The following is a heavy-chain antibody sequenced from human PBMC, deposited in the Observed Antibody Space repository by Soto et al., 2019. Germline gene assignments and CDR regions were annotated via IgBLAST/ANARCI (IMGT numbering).Heavy chain of an antibody. V-gene: IGHV1-2*02. CDR3: AILYSSGGRYGMDV. Sequence: ASVKVSCKASGYSFTGYYLNWVRQAPGQGLEWLGWSNPYSGGTNYAKRFQGRVTMTRDTSISTAYMELSRLRSDDTAVYYCAILYSSGGRYGMDVWGQGTTVTVSS. D-gene: IGHD5-18*01. J-gene: IGHJ6*02. CDR2: SNPYSGGT. CDR1: GYSFTGYY.